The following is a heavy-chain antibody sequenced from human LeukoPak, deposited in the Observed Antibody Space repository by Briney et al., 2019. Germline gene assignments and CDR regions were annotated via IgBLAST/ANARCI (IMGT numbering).Heavy chain of an antibody. J-gene: IGHJ3*02. Sequence: SETLSLTCTVSGGSISSSSYYWCWIRQHPGKGLEWIGSIYYGGGTYYNPSLKSRVTISVDTSKNQFSLRLSSVTAADTAVYYCAREVKVGARAFDIWGQGTMVTVSS. V-gene: IGHV4-39*02. CDR3: AREVKVGARAFDI. D-gene: IGHD1-26*01. CDR1: GGSISSSSYY. CDR2: IYYGGGT.